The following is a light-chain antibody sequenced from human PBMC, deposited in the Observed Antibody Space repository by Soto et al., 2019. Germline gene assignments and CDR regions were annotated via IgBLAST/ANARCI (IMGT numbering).Light chain of an antibody. Sequence: QSALTQPASVSGSPGQSITISCTGTSSDVGDYNYVAWYQQHPLKAPKLMIYEVNNRPSGVSSRFSGSKSGNTASLTIAGLQPEDEADYYCSSYTSSSTVVFGGGTKLTVL. CDR2: EVN. J-gene: IGLJ2*01. CDR3: SSYTSSSTVV. V-gene: IGLV2-14*01. CDR1: SSDVGDYNY.